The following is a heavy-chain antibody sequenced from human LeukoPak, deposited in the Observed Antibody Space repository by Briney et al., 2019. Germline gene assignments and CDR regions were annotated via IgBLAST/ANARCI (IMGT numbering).Heavy chain of an antibody. J-gene: IGHJ4*02. Sequence: GSLRLSCAASGFAVSSKYMTWVRQPPGKGLEWIGEVHLDGRTNYNPSLKSRLIMSVDLPENHISLKLTSVTAADTAVYYCARAGGFYRPLDYSGQGTLVTVSS. D-gene: IGHD3-3*01. V-gene: IGHV4-4*02. CDR1: GFAVSSKY. CDR2: VHLDGRT. CDR3: ARAGGFYRPLDY.